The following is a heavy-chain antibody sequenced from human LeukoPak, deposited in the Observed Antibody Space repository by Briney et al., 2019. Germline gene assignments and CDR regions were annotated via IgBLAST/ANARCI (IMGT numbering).Heavy chain of an antibody. CDR3: AREWGYCSSTSCYRSFDY. D-gene: IGHD2-2*01. CDR1: GFTFSSYS. CDR2: ISTSSNYK. V-gene: IGHV3-21*01. J-gene: IGHJ4*02. Sequence: GGSLRLSCAASGFTFSSYSVNWVRQAPGKGLEWVSSISTSSNYKYYAGSGKGRFTISRDNAKNSLYLQMNSLRGEDTAVYYCAREWGYCSSTSCYRSFDYWGQGTLVTVSS.